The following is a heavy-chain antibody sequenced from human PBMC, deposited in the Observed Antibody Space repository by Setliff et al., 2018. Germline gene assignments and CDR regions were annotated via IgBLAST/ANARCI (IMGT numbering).Heavy chain of an antibody. J-gene: IGHJ4*02. CDR2: LSPYTGNT. Sequence: ASVKVSCKTSGFTFTNSVVNWVRQAPGQGLEWVGWLSPYTGNTYSAQKFQGRLTLTTDTSTTTAYMELKSLTSADTATYYCARLVRYCTTRICQRASGDEYFGQGTLVTVSS. CDR1: GFTFTNSV. V-gene: IGHV1-18*01. D-gene: IGHD2-8*01. CDR3: ARLVRYCTTRICQRASGDEY.